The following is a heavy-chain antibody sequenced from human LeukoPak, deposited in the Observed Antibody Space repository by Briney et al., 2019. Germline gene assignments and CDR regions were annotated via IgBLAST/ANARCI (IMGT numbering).Heavy chain of an antibody. CDR3: ARGDFWSGWDV. Sequence: PGGSLRLSCAASGFTFSTYEMHWVRQGTGKGLEWVSSIGPTGQTYYVDSVKGRFTISRDNAKNSLYLQMNSLRAEDTAVYYCARGDFWSGWDVWGKGTTVTVSS. CDR1: GFTFSTYE. CDR2: IGPTGQT. D-gene: IGHD3-3*01. V-gene: IGHV3-13*01. J-gene: IGHJ6*04.